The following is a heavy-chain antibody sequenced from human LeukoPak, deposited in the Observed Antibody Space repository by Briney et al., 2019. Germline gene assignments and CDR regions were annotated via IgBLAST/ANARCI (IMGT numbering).Heavy chain of an antibody. CDR3: AKDRGDAANRYFDY. CDR1: GFTFISYA. CDR2: ISGSGGST. D-gene: IGHD4-17*01. V-gene: IGHV3-23*01. Sequence: GGSLRLSCVASGFTFISYAMKWVRQAPGKGLEWVSGISGSGGSTYYADSVKGRFSISRDNSKNTVYLQMSSLRAEDTAIYYCAKDRGDAANRYFDYWGQGTLVTVSS. J-gene: IGHJ4*02.